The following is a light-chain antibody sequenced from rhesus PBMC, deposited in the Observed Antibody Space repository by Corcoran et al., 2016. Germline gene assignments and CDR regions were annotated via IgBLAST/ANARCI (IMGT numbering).Light chain of an antibody. CDR2: DVS. CDR3: CSHASRGTYI. CDR1: SSDIGAFDR. J-gene: IGLJ1*01. Sequence: QAAPTQSPSVSGSPGQSVTISCTGTSSDIGAFDRVSWYQQHPDKAPKLMIYDVSKRSSGVSDRFSGSKSGNTDSLTISGLQAEDEADYYCCSHASRGTYIFGVGTRLTVL. V-gene: IGLV2-13*03.